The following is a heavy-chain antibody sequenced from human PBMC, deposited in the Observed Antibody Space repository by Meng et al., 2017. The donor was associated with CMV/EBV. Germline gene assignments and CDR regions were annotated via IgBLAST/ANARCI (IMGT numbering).Heavy chain of an antibody. CDR2: ISSSGSTI. J-gene: IGHJ6*02. V-gene: IGHV3-48*03. CDR1: GFTFSSYE. Sequence: GGSLRLSCAASGFTFSSYEMNWVRQAPGKGLEWVSYISSSGSTIYYADSVKGRFTISRDNAKNSLYLQMNSLRAEDTAVYYCERGAYSSSPSPLFFGYYYGMDVWGQGTTVTVSS. D-gene: IGHD6-6*01. CDR3: ERGAYSSSPSPLFFGYYYGMDV.